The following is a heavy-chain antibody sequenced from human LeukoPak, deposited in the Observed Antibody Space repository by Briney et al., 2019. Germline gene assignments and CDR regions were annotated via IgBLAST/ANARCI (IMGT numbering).Heavy chain of an antibody. CDR2: MNQDGSDK. D-gene: IGHD1-1*01. Sequence: PGGSLRLSCAASGFTLSDYWMSWVRQAPGRGLEWVANMNQDGSDKNYVDSVKGRFTISRDDATNSLHLQMNSLRVEDTAVYYCARESTEERPGCWGPGTLVTVSS. V-gene: IGHV3-7*01. CDR3: ARESTEERPGC. J-gene: IGHJ4*02. CDR1: GFTLSDYW.